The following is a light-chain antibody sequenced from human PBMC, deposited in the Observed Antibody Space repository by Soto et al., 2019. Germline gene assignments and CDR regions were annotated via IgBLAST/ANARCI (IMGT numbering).Light chain of an antibody. J-gene: IGKJ5*01. CDR3: QKYNSALIT. Sequence: DIQMTQSPSSLSASVGPRLTITCRASQGISNYLAWYQQKPGKVPKILIYAASTLQSGVPSRFSGSLSGTDFTLTISSLQTEDVATYYCQKYNSALITFGQGTRLEIK. CDR1: QGISNY. CDR2: AAS. V-gene: IGKV1-27*01.